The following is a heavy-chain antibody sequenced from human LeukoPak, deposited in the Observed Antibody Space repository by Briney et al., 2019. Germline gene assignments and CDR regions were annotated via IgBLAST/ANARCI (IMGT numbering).Heavy chain of an antibody. Sequence: GGSLRLSRAASGFTFSSYWMHWVRQAPGKGLVWVSRINSDGSSTSYADSVKGRFTISRDNAKNTLYLQMNSQRAEDTAVYYCAREVAARRYFDYWGQGTLVTVSS. D-gene: IGHD6-6*01. V-gene: IGHV3-74*01. J-gene: IGHJ4*02. CDR1: GFTFSSYW. CDR2: INSDGSST. CDR3: AREVAARRYFDY.